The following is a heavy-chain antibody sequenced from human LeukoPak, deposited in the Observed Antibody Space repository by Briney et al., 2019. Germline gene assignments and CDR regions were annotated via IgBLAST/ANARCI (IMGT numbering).Heavy chain of an antibody. D-gene: IGHD4-17*01. CDR2: ISSSSSTI. Sequence: PGRSLRLSCAASGFTFSSYSMNWVRQAPGKGLEWVSYISSSSSTIYYADSVKGRFTISRDNAKNSLYLQMNSLRDEDTAVYYCARTLHDYGDHEVIDYWDQGTLVTVSS. J-gene: IGHJ4*02. V-gene: IGHV3-48*02. CDR3: ARTLHDYGDHEVIDY. CDR1: GFTFSSYS.